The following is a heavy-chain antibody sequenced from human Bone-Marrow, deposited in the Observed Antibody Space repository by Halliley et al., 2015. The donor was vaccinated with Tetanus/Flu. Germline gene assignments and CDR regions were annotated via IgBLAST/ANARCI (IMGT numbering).Heavy chain of an antibody. J-gene: IGHJ4*02. V-gene: IGHV5-51*01. Sequence: IIFPGDSQTRYSPSFQGHVPISVDTSISTAYLQWGSLKASDTAMYYCARRGLDASGYYYYFDYWGQGTLVTVSS. D-gene: IGHD3-22*01. CDR2: IFPGDSQT. CDR3: ARRGLDASGYYYYFDY.